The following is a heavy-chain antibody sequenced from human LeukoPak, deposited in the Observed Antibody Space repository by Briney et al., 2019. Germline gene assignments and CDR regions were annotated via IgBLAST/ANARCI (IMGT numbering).Heavy chain of an antibody. Sequence: GGSLRLSCAASGFTFGTYGMHWVRQAPGKGLEWVAVMSDDGTHKYYADSVKGRFTISRDNSKHTLHLQMNSLRAEDTAVYYCARNEAARRGSYYYNYMDVWGKGTTVTVS. CDR1: GFTFGTYG. D-gene: IGHD6-6*01. CDR2: MSDDGTHK. V-gene: IGHV3-30*01. CDR3: ARNEAARRGSYYYNYMDV. J-gene: IGHJ6*03.